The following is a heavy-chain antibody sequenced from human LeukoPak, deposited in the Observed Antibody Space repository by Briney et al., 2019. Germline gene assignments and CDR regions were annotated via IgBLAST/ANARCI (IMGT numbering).Heavy chain of an antibody. J-gene: IGHJ4*02. V-gene: IGHV1-69*04. D-gene: IGHD1-26*01. CDR2: IIPILGIA. CDR1: GGTFSSYA. Sequence: SVKVSCKASGGTFSSYAISWVRQAPGQGLEWMGRIIPILGIANYAQKFQGRVTITADKSTSTAYMELSSLRSEDTAVYYCARESVSYYEVDYWGQGTLVTVSS. CDR3: ARESVSYYEVDY.